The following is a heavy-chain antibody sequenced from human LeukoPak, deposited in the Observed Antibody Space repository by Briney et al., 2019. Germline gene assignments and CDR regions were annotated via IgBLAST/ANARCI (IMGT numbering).Heavy chain of an antibody. J-gene: IGHJ4*02. D-gene: IGHD3-22*01. V-gene: IGHV4-39*01. CDR2: IYYSGTT. CDR3: ARPDTD. CDR1: GGSITSTTYF. Sequence: SGTLSLTCTVSGGSITSTTYFWGWIRQPPGKGLECIGIIYYSGTTYYNPSLKNRVTISVDTSKNQLSLKLTSVTAADTAIYYCARPDTDWGQGTLVTVSS.